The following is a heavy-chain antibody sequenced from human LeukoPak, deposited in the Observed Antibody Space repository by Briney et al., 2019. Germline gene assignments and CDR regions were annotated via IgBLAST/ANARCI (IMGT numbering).Heavy chain of an antibody. V-gene: IGHV3-23*01. J-gene: IGHJ4*02. Sequence: PGGSLRLSCAASGFTFRNYAMTWVRQAPGKGLEWVSAMSGSGDSIHYEDSVKGRFTISRDNSKNTLYLQMNSLRAEDTGVYYCVNVYDIMTGYNFWGQGALVTVSS. D-gene: IGHD3-9*01. CDR3: VNVYDIMTGYNF. CDR2: MSGSGDSI. CDR1: GFTFRNYA.